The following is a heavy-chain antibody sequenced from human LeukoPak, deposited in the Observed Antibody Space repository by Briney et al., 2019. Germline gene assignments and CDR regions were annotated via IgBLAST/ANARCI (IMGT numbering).Heavy chain of an antibody. J-gene: IGHJ4*02. D-gene: IGHD1-7*01. V-gene: IGHV3-23*01. CDR2: ISGSGDST. CDR3: AKDPNYSPFDY. Sequence: SGGSLRLSCAASGFTFSDYAMSWVRQAPGKGLEWVSTISGSGDSTYYADSVKGRFTISRDNSKNTLYLQMNSLRAEDTAVYYCAKDPNYSPFDYWGQGTLVTVSS. CDR1: GFTFSDYA.